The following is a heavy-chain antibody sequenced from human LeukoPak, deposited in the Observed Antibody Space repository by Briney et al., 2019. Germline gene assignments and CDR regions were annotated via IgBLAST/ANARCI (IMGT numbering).Heavy chain of an antibody. CDR2: IYYTGST. D-gene: IGHD6-13*01. V-gene: IGHV4-31*03. CDR1: GGSISSDGYY. CDR3: ARGTGGAAAADFDP. J-gene: IGHJ5*02. Sequence: SQTLSLTCTVSGGSISSDGYYWSWIRQLPGKGLEWIGAIYYTGSTYYNPSLKSRATISVDTSKNHFSLKLTSVTAADTAVYYCARGTGGAAAADFDPWGQGTLVTVSS.